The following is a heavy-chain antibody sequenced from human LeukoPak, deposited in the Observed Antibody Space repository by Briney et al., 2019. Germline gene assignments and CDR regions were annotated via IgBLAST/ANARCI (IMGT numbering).Heavy chain of an antibody. CDR2: IYSGGST. J-gene: IGHJ4*02. D-gene: IGHD6-19*01. CDR3: ARGKQYSSGWGLIDY. Sequence: GGSLRLSCAASGFTFSSYAMSWVRQAPGKGLEWVSVIYSGGSTYYADSVRGRFTISRDNPRNTVYLQMNSLRAEDTAVYYCARGKQYSSGWGLIDYWGQGTLVTVSS. V-gene: IGHV3-66*01. CDR1: GFTFSSYA.